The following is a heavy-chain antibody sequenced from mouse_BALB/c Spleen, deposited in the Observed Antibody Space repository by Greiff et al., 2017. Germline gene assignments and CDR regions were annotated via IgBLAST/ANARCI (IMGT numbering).Heavy chain of an antibody. Sequence: VHVKQSGPELVKPGASVKISCKASGYTFTDYNMHWVKQSHGKSLEWIGYIYPYNGGTGYNQKFKSKATLTVDNSSSTAYMELRSLTSEDSAVYYCAREGGYYLMDYWGQGTSVTVSS. CDR1: GYTFTDYN. CDR3: AREGGYYLMDY. V-gene: IGHV1S29*02. J-gene: IGHJ4*01. D-gene: IGHD2-3*01. CDR2: IYPYNGGT.